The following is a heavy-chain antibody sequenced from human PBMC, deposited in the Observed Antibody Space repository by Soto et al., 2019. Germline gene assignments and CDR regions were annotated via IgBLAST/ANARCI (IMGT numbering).Heavy chain of an antibody. CDR3: AGEGGGGNSQYFQH. CDR1: GFTFSSYA. J-gene: IGHJ1*01. V-gene: IGHV3-64*01. Sequence: GGSLRLSCAASGFTFSSYAMHWVRQAPGKGLEYVSAISSNGGSTYYANSVKGRFTTSRDNSKNTLYLQMGSLRAEDMSVYDWAGEGGGGNSQYFQHWGQGTLVTVSS. D-gene: IGHD2-15*01. CDR2: ISSNGGST.